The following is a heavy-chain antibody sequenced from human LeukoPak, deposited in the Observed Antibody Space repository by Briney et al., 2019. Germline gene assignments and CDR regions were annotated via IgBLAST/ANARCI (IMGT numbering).Heavy chain of an antibody. CDR3: ARGWAMVRGVLDY. D-gene: IGHD3-10*01. V-gene: IGHV3-74*01. CDR1: GFTFSSYW. J-gene: IGHJ4*02. CDR2: INSDGSST. Sequence: GGSLRLSCAASGFTFSSYWMHWVRQAPGKGLVWVSCINSDGSSTSYADSVKGRFTISRVNAKNTLYLQMNSLRAEDTAVYYCARGWAMVRGVLDYWGQGTLVTVSS.